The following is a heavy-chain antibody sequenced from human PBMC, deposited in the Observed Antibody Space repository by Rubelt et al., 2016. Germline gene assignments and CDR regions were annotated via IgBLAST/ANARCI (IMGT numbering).Heavy chain of an antibody. CDR3: ATRYCGGGSCYFYPEYHLDY. D-gene: IGHD2-15*01. CDR1: GGSFNNYY. CDR2: VNHNGNT. V-gene: IGHV4-34*01. J-gene: IGHJ4*02. Sequence: QVQLQQWGAGLLKPSETLSLTCAVYGGSFNNYYWFWIRQPPGKGLEWIGEVNHNGNTNYNPSLKSRLTITLDTSKSQFSLKRSSVTAAYTAVYYCATRYCGGGSCYFYPEYHLDYWGQGTLVTVSS.